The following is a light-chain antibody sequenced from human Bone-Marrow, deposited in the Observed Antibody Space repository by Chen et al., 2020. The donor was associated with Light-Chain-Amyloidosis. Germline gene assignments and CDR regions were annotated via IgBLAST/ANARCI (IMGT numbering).Light chain of an antibody. CDR3: QSADISNVV. CDR1: ALEKQY. J-gene: IGLJ2*01. CDR2: QDS. Sequence: SFELTQPPSVSVSPVPTARITCSGDALEKQYAYWFQQRPGQAPILLRYQDSERPSGIPERFSGSSSGTTVTLTITGVQAEDEADYFCQSADISNVVFGGGTKLTVL. V-gene: IGLV3-25*03.